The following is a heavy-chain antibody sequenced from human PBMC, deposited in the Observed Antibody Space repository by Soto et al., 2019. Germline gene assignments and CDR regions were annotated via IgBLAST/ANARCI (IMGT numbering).Heavy chain of an antibody. V-gene: IGHV3-33*01. J-gene: IGHJ4*02. Sequence: GGSLRLCCVASGFIFSNFGMHWVRQAPGKGLEWVAVISSDEKIKQYADSVRGRFAISRDNSKNTLYLQMTSLRAEDTAIYYCARGLRSVLDYWGQGTLVTVSS. CDR1: GFIFSNFG. CDR3: ARGLRSVLDY. D-gene: IGHD6-6*01. CDR2: ISSDEKIK.